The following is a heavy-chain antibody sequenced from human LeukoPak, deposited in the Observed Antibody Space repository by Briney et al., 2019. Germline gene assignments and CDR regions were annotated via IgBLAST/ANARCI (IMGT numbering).Heavy chain of an antibody. CDR2: IRYDGSNK. CDR1: GFTFSSYA. D-gene: IGHD2-8*01. Sequence: GGSLRLSCAASGFTFSSYAMHWVRQAPGKGLEWVSFIRYDGSNKFYADSVKGRFTISRDTSKNTLHLQMNSLRTEDSAMYYCAKAGYCATAGCPDYYYMDVWGRGTTVTVSS. CDR3: AKAGYCATAGCPDYYYMDV. V-gene: IGHV3-30*02. J-gene: IGHJ6*03.